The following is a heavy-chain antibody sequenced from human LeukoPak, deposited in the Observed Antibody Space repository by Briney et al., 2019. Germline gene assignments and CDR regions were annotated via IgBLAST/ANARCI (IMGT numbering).Heavy chain of an antibody. Sequence: PGGSLRLSCAASGFTFSSYSMNWVRQAPGKGLEWVSSISSSSSYIYYADSVKGRFTISRDNAKNSLYLKMNSLRAEDTAVYYCARVLDRAVNYWGQGTLVTVSS. D-gene: IGHD4-17*01. V-gene: IGHV3-21*01. J-gene: IGHJ4*02. CDR2: ISSSSSYI. CDR3: ARVLDRAVNY. CDR1: GFTFSSYS.